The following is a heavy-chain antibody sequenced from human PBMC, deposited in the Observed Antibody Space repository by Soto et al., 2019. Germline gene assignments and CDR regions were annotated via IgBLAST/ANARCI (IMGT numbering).Heavy chain of an antibody. CDR3: ATFLAVAGTHH. J-gene: IGHJ1*01. Sequence: QVQLVESGGGVVQPGKSLRLSCAASGFSFSESGMEWVRQAPGKGLEWVAAIWYDGSKTYYGDSVKGRFTISRDNSKNTLYLQMSGLRAEDTAVYYCATFLAVAGTHHWGQGTLVTVSS. CDR1: GFSFSESG. D-gene: IGHD6-19*01. V-gene: IGHV3-33*01. CDR2: IWYDGSKT.